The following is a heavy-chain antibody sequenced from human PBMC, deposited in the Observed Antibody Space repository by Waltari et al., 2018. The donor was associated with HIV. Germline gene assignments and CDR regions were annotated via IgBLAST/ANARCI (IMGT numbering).Heavy chain of an antibody. CDR1: GYSISSGYY. CDR2: IYHSGST. CDR3: ARDGVVVAATKGHYYYYGMDV. D-gene: IGHD2-15*01. J-gene: IGHJ6*02. V-gene: IGHV4-38-2*02. Sequence: QVQLQESGPGLVKPSETLSLTCAVSGYSISSGYYWGWIRQPPGRGLERIGSIYHSGSTYYNPSLKSRVTISVDTSKNQFSLKLSSVTAADTAVYYCARDGVVVAATKGHYYYYGMDVWGQGTTVTVSS.